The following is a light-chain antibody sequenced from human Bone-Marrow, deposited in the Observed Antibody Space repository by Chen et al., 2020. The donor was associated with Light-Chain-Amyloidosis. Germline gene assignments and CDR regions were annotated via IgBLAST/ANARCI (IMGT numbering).Light chain of an antibody. J-gene: IGLJ1*01. Sequence: QSALTQPASVSASPGQSITISCTGTSSDVGGDNHVSWYQQHPDKAPKLMIYEVTNRPSWVTDRFSGSKSDNTASLTISGLQTEDEADYFCSSYTITNPLVFGSGTRVTVL. V-gene: IGLV2-14*01. CDR3: SSYTITNPLV. CDR2: EVT. CDR1: SSDVGGDNH.